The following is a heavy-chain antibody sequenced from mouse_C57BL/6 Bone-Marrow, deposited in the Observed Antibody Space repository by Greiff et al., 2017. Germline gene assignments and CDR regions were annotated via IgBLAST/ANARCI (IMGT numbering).Heavy chain of an antibody. CDR3: ARYDYDGGDYAMDY. CDR2: IYWDDDK. D-gene: IGHD2-4*01. Sequence: QVTLKESGPGILQSSQTLSLTCSFSGFSLSTSGMGVSWIRQPSGKGLEWLAHIYWDDDKRSNPSLKSRLTISKDTSRNQVFLKITSVDTADTATYYCARYDYDGGDYAMDYWGQGTSVTVSS. CDR1: GFSLSTSGMG. V-gene: IGHV8-12*01. J-gene: IGHJ4*01.